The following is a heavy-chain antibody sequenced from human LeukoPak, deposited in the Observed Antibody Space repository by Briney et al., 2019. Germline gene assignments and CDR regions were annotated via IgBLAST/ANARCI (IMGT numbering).Heavy chain of an antibody. D-gene: IGHD6-19*01. CDR3: AKDVVPDSGWDLDH. V-gene: IGHV3-23*01. J-gene: IGHJ4*02. CDR2: IYGSGEQT. Sequence: GGSLRLSCAASGFTFSTYSMTWVRQAPGKGLEWVSSIYGSGEQTFYADSVRGRFTVSRDNSKNTLYLEMNSLRAEDTAVYFCAKDVVPDSGWDLDHWGQGTLVTVSS. CDR1: GFTFSTYS.